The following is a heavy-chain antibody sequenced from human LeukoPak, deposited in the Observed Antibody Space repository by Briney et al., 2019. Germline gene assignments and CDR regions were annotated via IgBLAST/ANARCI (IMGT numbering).Heavy chain of an antibody. Sequence: ASVKVSCKASGYTFTGYYIHWVRQAPGQGLEWMGWINPNSGGTNYAQKFQGRVTMTRDTSISTAYMELSRLRSDDTAVYYCQRDRGLGVGDIWGQGTMVTVSS. D-gene: IGHD3/OR15-3a*01. CDR3: QRDRGLGVGDI. V-gene: IGHV1-2*02. CDR1: GYTFTGYY. J-gene: IGHJ3*02. CDR2: INPNSGGT.